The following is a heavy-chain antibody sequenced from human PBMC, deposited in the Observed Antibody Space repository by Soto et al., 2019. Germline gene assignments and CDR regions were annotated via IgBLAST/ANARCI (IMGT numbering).Heavy chain of an antibody. Sequence: QVQLVQSGAEVKKPGASVKVSCKASGYTFTSYAMHWVRQAPGQRLEWMGWINAGNGNTKYSQKFQGRVTITRDTSASTAYMELISLRSEDTAVYYCARGLLWFGELFGFDYWGQGTLVTVSS. J-gene: IGHJ4*02. V-gene: IGHV1-3*01. CDR3: ARGLLWFGELFGFDY. CDR2: INAGNGNT. D-gene: IGHD3-10*01. CDR1: GYTFTSYA.